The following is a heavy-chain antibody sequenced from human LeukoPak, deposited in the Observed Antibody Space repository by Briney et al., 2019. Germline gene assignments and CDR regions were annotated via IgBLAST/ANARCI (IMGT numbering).Heavy chain of an antibody. CDR3: ARARWQLVPYFDS. V-gene: IGHV1-2*02. CDR2: INPNSGGT. J-gene: IGHJ4*02. CDR1: GYTFTDYY. D-gene: IGHD6-6*01. Sequence: GASVKVSCKASGYTFTDYYMHWVRQAPGQGLEWMGWINPNSGGTNFAQKFQGRVAMTKDTSISTAYMELGSLRSDDTAVYYCARARWQLVPYFDSWRQRTQVSVRS.